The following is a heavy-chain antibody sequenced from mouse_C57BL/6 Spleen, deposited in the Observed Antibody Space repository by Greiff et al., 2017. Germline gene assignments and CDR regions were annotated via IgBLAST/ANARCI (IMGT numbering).Heavy chain of an antibody. Sequence: EVQLQESGPELVKPGASVKIPCKASGYTFTDYNMDWVKQSHGKSLEWIGDINPNNGGTIYNQKFKGKATLTVDKSSSTAYMEIRSLTSEDTAVYYCAREGVTAWFAYWGQGTLVTVSA. CDR2: INPNNGGT. V-gene: IGHV1-18*01. D-gene: IGHD2-1*01. CDR1: GYTFTDYN. CDR3: AREGVTAWFAY. J-gene: IGHJ3*01.